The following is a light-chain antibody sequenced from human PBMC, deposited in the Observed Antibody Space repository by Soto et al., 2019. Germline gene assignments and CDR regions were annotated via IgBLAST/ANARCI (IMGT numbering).Light chain of an antibody. CDR1: SSNIGAGYD. CDR3: QSYDSSLSVI. CDR2: ANT. Sequence: QSVLTQPPSVSGAPGQRVTISCTGSSSNIGAGYDVHWYQQLPGTAPKLLIYANTNRPSGVPDRFFASKSGTSASLAITGLQAEDEADYYCQSYDSSLSVIFGGGTKLTVL. V-gene: IGLV1-40*01. J-gene: IGLJ2*01.